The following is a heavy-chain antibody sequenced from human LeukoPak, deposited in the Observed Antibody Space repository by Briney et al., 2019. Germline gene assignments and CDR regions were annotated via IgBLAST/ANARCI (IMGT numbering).Heavy chain of an antibody. CDR2: IYHGGSS. J-gene: IGHJ4*02. CDR1: GLSITNGYY. CDR3: ARGFGIPLPFDY. V-gene: IGHV4-38-2*02. Sequence: PSETLSLTCTVSGLSITNGYYWAWIRQSPEEGLEWIASIYHGGSSYYKLSLKSRVTISVDTSKNQFSLKMNSVTAADTAVYYCARGFGIPLPFDYWGQGTLVTVSS. D-gene: IGHD3-16*01.